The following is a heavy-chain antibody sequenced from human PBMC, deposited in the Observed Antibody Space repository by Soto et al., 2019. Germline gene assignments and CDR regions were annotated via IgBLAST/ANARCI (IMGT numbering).Heavy chain of an antibody. D-gene: IGHD3-16*01. J-gene: IGHJ6*02. CDR3: ARDAPVSFGGVIGEVGYYGMDV. V-gene: IGHV1-69*01. CDR2: IIPIFGTA. CDR1: GGTFSSYA. Sequence: QVQLVQSGAEVKKPGSSVKVSCKASGGTFSSYAISWVRQAPGQGLEWTGGIIPIFGTANYAQTFQGRVTITADESMSTAYMELSSLRSEDTAVYYCARDAPVSFGGVIGEVGYYGMDVWGQGTTVTVSS.